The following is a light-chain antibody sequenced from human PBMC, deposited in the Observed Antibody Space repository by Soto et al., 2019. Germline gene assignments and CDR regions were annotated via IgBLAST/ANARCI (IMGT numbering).Light chain of an antibody. Sequence: QSALTQPPSASRSPGQSVTISCTGTSSDVGGYDYVSWYQQHPGKVPKLMIYEVNKRPSGVPDRFSGSKSGNTASLTVSGLQTEDEADYYCSSYAVGDSLVFGGGTKVTV. J-gene: IGLJ2*01. CDR1: SSDVGGYDY. V-gene: IGLV2-8*02. CDR3: SSYAVGDSLV. CDR2: EVN.